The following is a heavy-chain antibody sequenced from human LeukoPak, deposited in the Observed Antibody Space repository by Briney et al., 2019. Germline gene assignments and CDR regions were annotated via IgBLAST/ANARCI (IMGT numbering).Heavy chain of an antibody. CDR1: GGSFSGYY. Sequence: PSETLSLTCAVYGGSFSGYYWSWIRQPPGKGLEWIGEINHSGSTNYNPSLKSRVTISVDKSKNEFSLKLNSVTAADTAVYYCVKAAPGTDNWFDPWGQGTLVTVSS. J-gene: IGHJ5*02. V-gene: IGHV4-34*01. CDR2: INHSGST. CDR3: VKAAPGTDNWFDP. D-gene: IGHD6-13*01.